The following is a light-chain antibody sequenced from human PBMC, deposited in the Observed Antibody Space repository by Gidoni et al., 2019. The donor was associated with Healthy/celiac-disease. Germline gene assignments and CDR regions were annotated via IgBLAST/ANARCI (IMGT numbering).Light chain of an antibody. CDR1: KLGDKY. V-gene: IGLV3-1*01. Sequence: SYELTQPPSVSVSPGQTASITCSGEKLGDKYACWYQQKPGQSPVLVIYQASKRPSGLPERFSGSNSGHTATLTVSGTPALDAADYSCQSWDSSTAVVFGGWTKLPVL. J-gene: IGLJ2*01. CDR3: QSWDSSTAVV. CDR2: QAS.